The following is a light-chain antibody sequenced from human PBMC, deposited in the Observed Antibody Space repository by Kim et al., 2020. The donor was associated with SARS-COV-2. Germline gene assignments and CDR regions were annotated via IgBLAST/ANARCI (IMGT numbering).Light chain of an antibody. V-gene: IGLV4-60*03. CDR1: SGHSSYI. CDR2: LEGSGSY. J-gene: IGLJ3*02. Sequence: QPLLTQSSSASASLGSSVKLTCTLSSGHSSYIIAWHQQQPGKAPRSLMKLEGSGSYNKGSGVPDRFSGSSSGADRYLTISNLQSEDEADYYCETWDSNIRVFGGGTQLTVL. CDR3: ETWDSNIRV.